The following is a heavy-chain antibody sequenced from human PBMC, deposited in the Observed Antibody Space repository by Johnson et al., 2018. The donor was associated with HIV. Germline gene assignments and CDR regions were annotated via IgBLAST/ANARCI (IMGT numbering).Heavy chain of an antibody. V-gene: IGHV3-74*01. Sequence: VESGGGLVQPGGSLRLSCAASGFIFSRSWMHWVRQVPGKGLVWVSRSNSDGSSTTYADSVKGRFTLSRDKAKNTLHLQMNSLRAEDTAVYYCAREWGMITFEVVIPRNAFDIWGQGTMVTVSS. CDR1: GFIFSRSW. CDR3: AREWGMITFEVVIPRNAFDI. CDR2: SNSDGSST. J-gene: IGHJ3*02. D-gene: IGHD3-16*02.